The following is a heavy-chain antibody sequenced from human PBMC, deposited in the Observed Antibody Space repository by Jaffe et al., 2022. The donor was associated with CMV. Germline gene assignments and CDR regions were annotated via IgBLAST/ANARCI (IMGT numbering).Heavy chain of an antibody. CDR1: GFTFSSYA. D-gene: IGHD5-12*01. V-gene: IGHV3-23*01. CDR2: ISGSGGST. CDR3: AKAWGGVLQYPTVEMATIMDY. Sequence: EVQLLESGGGLVQPGGSLRLSCAASGFTFSSYAMSWVRQAPGKGLEWVSAISGSGGSTYYADSVKGRFTISRDNSKNTLYLQMNSLRAEDTAVYYCAKAWGGVLQYPTVEMATIMDYWGQGTLVTVSS. J-gene: IGHJ4*02.